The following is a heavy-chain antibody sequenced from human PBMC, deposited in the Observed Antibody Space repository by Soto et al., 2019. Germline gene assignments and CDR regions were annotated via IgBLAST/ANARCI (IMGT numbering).Heavy chain of an antibody. J-gene: IGHJ6*02. V-gene: IGHV1-69*12. CDR3: ASPPLVATIVNYYSGMDV. Sequence: QVQLVQSGAEVKKPGSSVKVSCKASGGTFSSYAISWVRQAPGQGLEWMGGIIPIFGTANYAQKFQGRVTITADESTSTAYMEMSSLRSEDTAVYYCASPPLVATIVNYYSGMDVWGQGTTVTVSS. CDR1: GGTFSSYA. CDR2: IIPIFGTA. D-gene: IGHD5-12*01.